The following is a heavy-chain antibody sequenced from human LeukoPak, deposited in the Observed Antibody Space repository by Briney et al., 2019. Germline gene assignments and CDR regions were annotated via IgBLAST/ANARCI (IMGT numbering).Heavy chain of an antibody. CDR2: IYYSGST. V-gene: IGHV4-31*03. D-gene: IGHD5-24*01. Sequence: SETLSLTCTVSGGSISSGGYYWSWIRQHPGKGLEWIGYIYYSGSTYYNPSLKSRVTISVDTSKNQFSLKLSSETAADTAVYYCAREGGDGYNPFDYRGQGTLVTVSS. CDR3: AREGGDGYNPFDY. J-gene: IGHJ4*02. CDR1: GGSISSGGYY.